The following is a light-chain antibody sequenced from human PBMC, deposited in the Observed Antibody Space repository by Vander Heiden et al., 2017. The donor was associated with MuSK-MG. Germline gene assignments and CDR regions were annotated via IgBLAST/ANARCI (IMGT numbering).Light chain of an antibody. CDR3: QQYGSSPPWT. V-gene: IGKV3-20*01. Sequence: EIVLTQSPGTLSLSPGEGAALSCRASQRMSSSYLAWYQQKPGQAPRLLIYGASIRATGIPDRFSGSGSGTDFTLTISRLEPEDSAVYYCQQYGSSPPWTFGQGTKVEIK. CDR1: QRMSSSY. J-gene: IGKJ1*01. CDR2: GAS.